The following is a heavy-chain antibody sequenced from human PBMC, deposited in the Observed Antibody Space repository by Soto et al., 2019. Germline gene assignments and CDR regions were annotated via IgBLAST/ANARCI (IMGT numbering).Heavy chain of an antibody. CDR1: GFTFSSYG. Sequence: PGGSLRLSCAASGFTFSSYGMHWVRQAPGKGLEWVAVIWYDGSNKYYADSVKGRFTISRDNSKNTLYLQMNSLRAEDTAVYYCAREGLYYDSSGYFKNDAFDIWGQGTMVTVSS. CDR2: IWYDGSNK. J-gene: IGHJ3*02. D-gene: IGHD3-22*01. V-gene: IGHV3-33*01. CDR3: AREGLYYDSSGYFKNDAFDI.